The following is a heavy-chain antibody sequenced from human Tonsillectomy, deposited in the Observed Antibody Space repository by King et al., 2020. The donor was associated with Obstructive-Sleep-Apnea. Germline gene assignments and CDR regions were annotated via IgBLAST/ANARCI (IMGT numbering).Heavy chain of an antibody. CDR2: INPNSGGT. J-gene: IGHJ5*02. Sequence: QLVQSGAEVKKPGASVKVSCKASGYTFTGYYMHWVRQAPGQGLEWMGWINPNSGGTNYAQKFQGWVTMTRDTAISTAYMELSRLRSDDTAVYYCARETTYYYDSRGYYYQNWFAPWGQGTLVTVSS. V-gene: IGHV1-2*04. CDR1: GYTFTGYY. CDR3: ARETTYYYDSRGYYYQNWFAP. D-gene: IGHD3-22*01.